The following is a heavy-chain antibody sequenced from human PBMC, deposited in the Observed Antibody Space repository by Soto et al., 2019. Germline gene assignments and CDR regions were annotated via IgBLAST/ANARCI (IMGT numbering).Heavy chain of an antibody. J-gene: IGHJ5*02. CDR1: GYTFTSYG. CDR3: ERDRHFPSGGTNWFDP. D-gene: IGHD3-10*01. V-gene: IGHV1-18*01. Sequence: ASVKVSCKASGYTFTSYGISWVRQAPGQGLEWMGWISAYNGNTKYVQKLQGRVTMTTDTSTNTAYMELRSLRSDDTAVYYCERDRHFPSGGTNWFDPWGQGTLVTVSS. CDR2: ISAYNGNT.